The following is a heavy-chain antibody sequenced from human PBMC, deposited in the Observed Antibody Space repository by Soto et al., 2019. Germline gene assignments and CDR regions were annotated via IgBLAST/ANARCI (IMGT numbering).Heavy chain of an antibody. CDR1: GLTFSSYW. V-gene: IGHV3-74*01. J-gene: IGHJ4*02. CDR2: INTDGSST. Sequence: EVQLVESGGGLVQPGGSLRLSCAASGLTFSSYWMHWVRQAPGKGLVWVSRINTDGSSTTYADSVKGRFTISRDNTKNTLYPQMNSLRVEATAASCRGRGGGRTVHLDYRGPGTLVNVSS. CDR3: GRGGGRTVHLDY. D-gene: IGHD3-16*01.